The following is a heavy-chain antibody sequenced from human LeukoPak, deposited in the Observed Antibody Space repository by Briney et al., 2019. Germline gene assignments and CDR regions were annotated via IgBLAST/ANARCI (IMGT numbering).Heavy chain of an antibody. D-gene: IGHD5-12*01. Sequence: GGSLRLSCAASGITFSSYAMSWVRQAPGKGLEWVSGISGSGGTTYYADSVKGRFTISRDNSKNTLSLQMNSLRAEDTAVYYCAKGGYNGYDDYWGRGTLVTVSS. CDR2: ISGSGGTT. CDR1: GITFSSYA. CDR3: AKGGYNGYDDY. V-gene: IGHV3-23*01. J-gene: IGHJ4*02.